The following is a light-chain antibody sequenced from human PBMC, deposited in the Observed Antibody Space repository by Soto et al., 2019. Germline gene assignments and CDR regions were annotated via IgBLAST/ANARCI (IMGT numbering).Light chain of an antibody. J-gene: IGKJ4*01. CDR3: QQRSNWQLT. CDR2: DAS. Sequence: EIVLTQSPATLSLSPGERATLSCRASQGVSSYLAWYQQKPGQAPRLLIYDASNRATGIPARFSGSGPGTDFTLTISSLEPEDFAVYYCQQRSNWQLTFGGGTKVDI. V-gene: IGKV3D-11*01. CDR1: QGVSSY.